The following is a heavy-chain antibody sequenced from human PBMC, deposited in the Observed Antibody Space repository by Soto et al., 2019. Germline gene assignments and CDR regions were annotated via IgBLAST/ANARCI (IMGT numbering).Heavy chain of an antibody. CDR3: ARDGKTVDTAIYYFDY. Sequence: PGGSLRLSCAASGFTFSSYGMHWVRQAPGKGLEWVAVIWYDGSNKYYADSVKGRFTISRDNSKNTLYLQMTSLRAEDTAVYYCARDGKTVDTAIYYFDYWGQGSLVNVSP. CDR1: GFTFSSYG. J-gene: IGHJ4*02. V-gene: IGHV3-33*01. CDR2: IWYDGSNK. D-gene: IGHD5-18*01.